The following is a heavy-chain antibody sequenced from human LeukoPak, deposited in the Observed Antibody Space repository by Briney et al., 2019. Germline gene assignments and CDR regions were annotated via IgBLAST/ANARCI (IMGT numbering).Heavy chain of an antibody. J-gene: IGHJ6*03. Sequence: SETLSLTCAVYGGSFSGYYWSWLRQPPGKGLEWIGEINHSGSTNYNPSLKRRITISVDPSKKQFSLTLRSVPAPATAVYHCARGSYCSSTSCYGWVSFDYYYYYMDVWGKGTTVSVPS. CDR1: GGSFSGYY. V-gene: IGHV4-34*01. CDR3: ARGSYCSSTSCYGWVSFDYYYYYMDV. CDR2: INHSGST. D-gene: IGHD2-2*01.